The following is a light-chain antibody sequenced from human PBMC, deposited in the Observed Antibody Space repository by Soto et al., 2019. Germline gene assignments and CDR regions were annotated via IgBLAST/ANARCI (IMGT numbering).Light chain of an antibody. CDR3: NSYTNSSAVV. CDR2: EVT. CDR1: RDDIGAYDY. J-gene: IGLJ2*01. V-gene: IGLV2-14*01. Sequence: QSALTQPASVSGSPGQPITISCAGTRDDIGAYDYVSWYQQHPGNAPKLLVYEVTNRPSGVSDRFSGSKSGNTASLTISGLQAEDEADYYCNSYTNSSAVVFGGGTKVNVL.